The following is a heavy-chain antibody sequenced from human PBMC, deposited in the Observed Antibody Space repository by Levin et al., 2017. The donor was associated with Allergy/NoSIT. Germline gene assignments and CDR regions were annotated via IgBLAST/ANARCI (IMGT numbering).Heavy chain of an antibody. D-gene: IGHD3-3*01. V-gene: IGHV3-69-1*01. CDR1: GFTFSDYY. CDR3: ARDKALRFLEWFRWFDP. Sequence: GGSLRLSCAASGFTFSDYYMNWVRQAPGKGLEWVSSISRSGTIYYADSVKGRFTISRDNAKNSLYLQMNSLRAEDTAVDYCARDKALRFLEWFRWFDPWGQGTLVTVSS. CDR2: ISRSGTI. J-gene: IGHJ5*02.